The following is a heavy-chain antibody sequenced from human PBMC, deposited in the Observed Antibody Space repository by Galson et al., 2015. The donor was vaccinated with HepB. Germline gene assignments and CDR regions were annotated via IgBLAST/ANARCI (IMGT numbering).Heavy chain of an antibody. Sequence: SLRLSCAASGFTFRNYGMHWVRQAPGKGLEWVAVVYYDGSNQDYADSVKGRFTISKDNSKSMVYLQMDSLRAEDTAMYYCTTDWSRYFDHWGQGTPVTVSS. J-gene: IGHJ4*02. V-gene: IGHV3-33*01. D-gene: IGHD3-9*01. CDR1: GFTFRNYG. CDR2: VYYDGSNQ. CDR3: TTDWSRYFDH.